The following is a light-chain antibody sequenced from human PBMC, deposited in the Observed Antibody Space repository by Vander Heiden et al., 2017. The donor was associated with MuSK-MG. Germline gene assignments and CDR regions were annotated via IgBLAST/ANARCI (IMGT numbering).Light chain of an antibody. Sequence: DIVMTQSPDSLAVSLGERATINCKSSQTVLSSVHNKNYLAWYQQKPGQPPKLLIYWASTRESGVPDRFTGSGSGTDFTLTISNLQADDVAVYYCHQYVKNPYTFGQGTQLEFK. CDR1: QTVLSSVHNKNY. CDR2: WAS. V-gene: IGKV4-1*01. J-gene: IGKJ2*01. CDR3: HQYVKNPYT.